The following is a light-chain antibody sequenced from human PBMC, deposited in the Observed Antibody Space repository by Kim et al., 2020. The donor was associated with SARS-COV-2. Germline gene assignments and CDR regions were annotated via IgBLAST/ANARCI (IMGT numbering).Light chain of an antibody. CDR1: SLKTFY. CDR2: GKN. V-gene: IGLV3-19*01. CDR3: SSRDTSGNRLV. Sequence: SSELTQDPAVSVALGQTVRITCQGDSLKTFYATWYQQKPGQAPVLVVYGKNHRPSGIPDRFSGSSSGNTASLTITGAHAEDEADYFCSSRDTSGNRLVFGGGTKLTVL. J-gene: IGLJ3*02.